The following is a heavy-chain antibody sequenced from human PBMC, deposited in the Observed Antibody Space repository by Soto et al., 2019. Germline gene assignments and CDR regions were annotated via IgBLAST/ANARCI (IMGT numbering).Heavy chain of an antibody. CDR3: ARLDYSKLGYFDY. Sequence: SETLSLTCTVSGGSISSGDYYWSWIRQPPGKGLEWIGYIYYSGSTYYNPSLKSRVTISVDTSKNQFSLKLSSVTAADTAVYYCARLDYSKLGYFDYWGQGTLVTVSS. V-gene: IGHV4-30-4*01. D-gene: IGHD4-4*01. CDR1: GGSISSGDYY. J-gene: IGHJ4*02. CDR2: IYYSGST.